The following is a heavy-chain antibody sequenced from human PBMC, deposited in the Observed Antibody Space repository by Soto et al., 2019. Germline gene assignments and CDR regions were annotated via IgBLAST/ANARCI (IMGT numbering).Heavy chain of an antibody. D-gene: IGHD3-9*01. CDR3: ARGRRYFDWLRLEVDYYYYGMDV. J-gene: IGHJ6*02. CDR1: GGSFSGYY. Sequence: SETLSLTCAVYGGSFSGYYWSWIRQPPGKGLEWIGEINHSGSTNYNPSLKSRVTISVDTSKNQFSLKLSSVTAADTAVYYCARGRRYFDWLRLEVDYYYYGMDVWGQGTTVTVSS. CDR2: INHSGST. V-gene: IGHV4-34*01.